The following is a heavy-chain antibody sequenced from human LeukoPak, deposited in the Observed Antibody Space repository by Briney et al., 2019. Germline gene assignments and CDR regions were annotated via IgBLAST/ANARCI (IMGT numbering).Heavy chain of an antibody. Sequence: GGSLRLSCAASGFTFSSYAMSWVRQAPGKGLEWVSAISGSGGSTYYADSVKGRFTISRDNSKNTLYLQMNSLRAEDTAVYYCAKEPPFTMVRGATIDYWGQGTLVTVSS. J-gene: IGHJ4*02. V-gene: IGHV3-23*01. CDR2: ISGSGGST. D-gene: IGHD3-10*01. CDR3: AKEPPFTMVRGATIDY. CDR1: GFTFSSYA.